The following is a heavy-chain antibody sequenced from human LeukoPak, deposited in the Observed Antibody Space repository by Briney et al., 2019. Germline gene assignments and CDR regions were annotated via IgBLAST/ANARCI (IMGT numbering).Heavy chain of an antibody. CDR2: INPNSGGT. CDR3: ARDRDGDGPLRGWGAPDAFDI. CDR1: GYTFTGYY. J-gene: IGHJ3*02. D-gene: IGHD4-17*01. Sequence: GASVKVSCKASGYTFTGYYMHWVRQAPGQGLEWMGWINPNSGGTNYAQKFQGRVTMTRDTSISTAYMELSRLRSDDTAVYYCARDRDGDGPLRGWGAPDAFDIWGQGTMVTVSS. V-gene: IGHV1-2*02.